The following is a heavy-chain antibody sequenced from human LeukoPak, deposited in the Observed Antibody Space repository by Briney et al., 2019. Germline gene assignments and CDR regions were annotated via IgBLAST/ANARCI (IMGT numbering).Heavy chain of an antibody. J-gene: IGHJ4*02. CDR3: ARGQWLDNS. V-gene: IGHV4-34*01. CDR1: GGPLSDYY. D-gene: IGHD6-19*01. CDR2: INHSGET. Sequence: PSETLSLTCAVYGGPLSDYYWSWIRQPPGMGLEWIGEINHSGETKYNPSLKSRVAMSVDTSKNQFSLELRSVTAADTAMYYCARGQWLDNSWGQGTLVTVSS.